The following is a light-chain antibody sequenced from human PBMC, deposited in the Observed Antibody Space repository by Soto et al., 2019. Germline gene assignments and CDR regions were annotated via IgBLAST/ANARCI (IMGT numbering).Light chain of an antibody. J-gene: IGLJ2*01. V-gene: IGLV1-47*02. CDR1: TANIGNNY. Sequence: QSVLTQPPSASETPGQRVTISCSGSTANIGNNYVYWYQQLTGTAPKLLIHSSDQRASGVPDRFSGSKSGTSASLAISGLRSEDEAHYYCAAWDDSLSGVVFGGGTKLTVL. CDR2: SSD. CDR3: AAWDDSLSGVV.